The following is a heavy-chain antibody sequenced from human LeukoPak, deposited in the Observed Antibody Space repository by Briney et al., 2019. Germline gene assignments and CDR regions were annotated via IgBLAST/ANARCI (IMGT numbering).Heavy chain of an antibody. Sequence: PGGSLRLSCAASGFTFSSYSMNWVRQAPGKGLEWVSYISSSSSTIYYADSVKGRFTISRDNAKNSLYLQMNSLRAEDTAVFYCARLRWGQTGYSSDYWGQGTLVTVSS. V-gene: IGHV3-48*04. CDR3: ARLRWGQTGYSSDY. CDR2: ISSSSSTI. CDR1: GFTFSSYS. D-gene: IGHD4-23*01. J-gene: IGHJ4*02.